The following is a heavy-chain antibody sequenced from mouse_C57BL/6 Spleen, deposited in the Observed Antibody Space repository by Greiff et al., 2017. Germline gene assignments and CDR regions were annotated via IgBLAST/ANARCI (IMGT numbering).Heavy chain of an antibody. CDR3: TSYYGNYDPPFDY. CDR1: GYTFTDYE. CDR2: IDPETGGT. D-gene: IGHD2-1*01. J-gene: IGHJ2*01. V-gene: IGHV1-15*01. Sequence: QVQLQQSGAELVRPGASVTLSCKASGYTFTDYEMHWVKQTPVHGLEWIGRIDPETGGTSYNQKFKGKATLTADKSSSTAYMQLRSLTSEDSAVYYCTSYYGNYDPPFDYWGQGTTLTVSS.